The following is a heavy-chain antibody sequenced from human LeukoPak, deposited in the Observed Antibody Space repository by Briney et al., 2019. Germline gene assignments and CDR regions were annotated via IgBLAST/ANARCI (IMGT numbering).Heavy chain of an antibody. D-gene: IGHD4-17*01. J-gene: IGHJ4*02. CDR1: GYTLTGYD. CDR2: IKPNSGGT. Sequence: ASVKVSCKASGYTLTGYDMHWGRQAPGQGLGWMGWIKPNSGGTNYAQKFQGSVTMTGDRSISTAYMESSRLRSDDTAVYYCARERTPGSDYGVDYWGQGTVVTVSS. V-gene: IGHV1-2*02. CDR3: ARERTPGSDYGVDY.